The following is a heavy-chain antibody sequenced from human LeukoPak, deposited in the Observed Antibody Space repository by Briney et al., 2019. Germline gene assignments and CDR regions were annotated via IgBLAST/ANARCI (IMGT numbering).Heavy chain of an antibody. CDR1: GGSISSSSYY. J-gene: IGHJ6*03. CDR2: IYYSGTT. V-gene: IGHV4-39*01. CDR3: ARQVSDYFYYYIDV. Sequence: SETLSLTXSVSGGSISSSSYYWNWIRQPPGKGLEWVGSIYYSGTTYYNSSLKSRVTISEDTSKNRFSLMLTSVTAADTAVYYCARQVSDYFYYYIDVWGEGTTVIVSS.